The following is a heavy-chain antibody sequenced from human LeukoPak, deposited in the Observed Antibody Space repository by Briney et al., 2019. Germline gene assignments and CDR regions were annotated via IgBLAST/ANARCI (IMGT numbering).Heavy chain of an antibody. V-gene: IGHV4-59*01. CDR3: ARGDPSGRPGIGFDY. CDR2: FHDSEGT. J-gene: IGHJ4*02. CDR1: RGSISNAY. D-gene: IGHD1-26*01. Sequence: SETLSLTCTVSRGSISNAYWSWIRHPPGKGLEWIGHFHDSEGTNYNPSLKSRAAISVDTSKNQFSLMLTSVTAADTAVYYCARGDPSGRPGIGFDYWGQGTLVTVSS.